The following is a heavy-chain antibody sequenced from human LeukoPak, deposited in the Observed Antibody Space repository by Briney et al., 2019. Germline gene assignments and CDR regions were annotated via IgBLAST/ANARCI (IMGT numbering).Heavy chain of an antibody. J-gene: IGHJ4*02. CDR3: ARGLWFGESRHYYYDY. CDR2: INDSGST. V-gene: IGHV4-34*01. Sequence: SETLSLTCAVYGGSFSGYYWSWIRQPPGKGLEWIGEINDSGSTNYNPSLRSRVTISVDTSMNQFSLKMRSVTAADTADYYCARGLWFGESRHYYYDYWGQGNLVTVST. D-gene: IGHD3-10*01. CDR1: GGSFSGYY.